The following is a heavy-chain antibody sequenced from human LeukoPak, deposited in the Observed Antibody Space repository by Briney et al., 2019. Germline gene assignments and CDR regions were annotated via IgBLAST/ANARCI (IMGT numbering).Heavy chain of an antibody. J-gene: IGHJ4*02. D-gene: IGHD1-26*01. CDR1: GFTFSSYA. V-gene: IGHV3-30-3*01. Sequence: PGGSLRLSCAASGFTFSSYAMHWVRQAPGKGLEWVAVISYDGSNKYYADSVKGRFTISRDNSKNTLYLQMNSLRAEDTAVYYCARDREGGESDYWGQGTLVTVSS. CDR2: ISYDGSNK. CDR3: ARDREGGESDY.